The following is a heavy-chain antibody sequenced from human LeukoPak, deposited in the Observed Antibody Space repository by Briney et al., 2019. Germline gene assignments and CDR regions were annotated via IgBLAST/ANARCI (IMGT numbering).Heavy chain of an antibody. CDR2: ISSSSSTI. D-gene: IGHD3-10*01. CDR3: ARDGTGAGIRGLIDY. J-gene: IGHJ4*02. Sequence: PEGSLRLSCAASGFTFSDYSMNWVRQAPGKGLEWVSYISSSSSTIYYADSVKGRFTISRDNAKNSLYLQMNSLRAEDTAVYYCARDGTGAGIRGLIDYWGQGTLVTVSS. CDR1: GFTFSDYS. V-gene: IGHV3-48*01.